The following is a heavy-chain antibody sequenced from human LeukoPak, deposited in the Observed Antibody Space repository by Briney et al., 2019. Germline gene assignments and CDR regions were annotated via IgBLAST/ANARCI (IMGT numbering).Heavy chain of an antibody. CDR1: GFTFSTYD. V-gene: IGHV3-23*01. D-gene: IGHD3-10*01. CDR2: IGSSGST. CDR3: ANPFYGSGPRGY. J-gene: IGHJ4*02. Sequence: LPGGSLGLSCAASGFTFSTYDMTWVRQAPGKGLEWVSAIGSSGSTYYADSVKGRFTISRDNSKNTLYLQMNSLRAEDTAIYYCANPFYGSGPRGYWGQGTLVTVSS.